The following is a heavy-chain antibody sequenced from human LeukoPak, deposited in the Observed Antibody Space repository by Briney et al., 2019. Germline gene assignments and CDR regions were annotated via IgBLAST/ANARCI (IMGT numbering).Heavy chain of an antibody. CDR2: ISSSSSYI. V-gene: IGHV3-21*01. CDR1: GFTFSSYS. Sequence: GGSLRLSCAASGFTFSSYSMNWVRQAPGKGLEWVSSISSSSSYIYYADSVKGRFTISRDNAKNSLYLQMNSLRAEDTAVYYCARVGYDFWSGFYYMDVWGKGTTVTVSS. D-gene: IGHD3-3*01. CDR3: ARVGYDFWSGFYYMDV. J-gene: IGHJ6*03.